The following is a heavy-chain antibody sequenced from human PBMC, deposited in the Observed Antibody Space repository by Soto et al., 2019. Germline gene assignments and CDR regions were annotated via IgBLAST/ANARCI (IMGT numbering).Heavy chain of an antibody. CDR3: ATSTGDDEDYFDY. J-gene: IGHJ4*02. CDR2: INSDGSST. Sequence: GGSLRLSCAASGFTFSSYWMHWVRQAPGKGLVWVSRINSDGSSTSYADSVKGRFTISRDNAENTLYLQMNSLRAEDTAVYYCATSTGDDEDYFDYWGQGTLVTVSS. D-gene: IGHD2-21*02. V-gene: IGHV3-74*01. CDR1: GFTFSSYW.